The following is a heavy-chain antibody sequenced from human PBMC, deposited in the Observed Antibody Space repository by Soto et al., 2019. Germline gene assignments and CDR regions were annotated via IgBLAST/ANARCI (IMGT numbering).Heavy chain of an antibody. CDR1: GGSISSSNW. CDR2: IYHSGST. V-gene: IGHV4-4*02. J-gene: IGHJ4*02. Sequence: QVQLQESGPGLVKPSGTLSLTCAVSGGSISSSNWWSWVRQPPGKGLEWIGEIYHSGSTNYNPSLKSRVTISVDKSKNQFSLKLSSVTAADTAEYYCARCVGGIAAAGEDDFDYWGQGTLVTVSS. CDR3: ARCVGGIAAAGEDDFDY. D-gene: IGHD6-13*01.